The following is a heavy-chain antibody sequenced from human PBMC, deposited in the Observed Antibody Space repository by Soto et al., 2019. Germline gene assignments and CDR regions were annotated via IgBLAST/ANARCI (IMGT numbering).Heavy chain of an antibody. CDR2: ISYDGSNK. J-gene: IGHJ6*02. V-gene: IGHV3-30-3*01. Sequence: GWSLRLSCAASGFTFSSYAMHLVRQAPGKGLEWVAVISYDGSNKYYADSVKGRFTISRENSKNTLYLQMSSLRAEDTAVYYCARQLVVYYYGMDVWGQGTKVTVSS. CDR1: GFTFSSYA. D-gene: IGHD6-6*01. CDR3: ARQLVVYYYGMDV.